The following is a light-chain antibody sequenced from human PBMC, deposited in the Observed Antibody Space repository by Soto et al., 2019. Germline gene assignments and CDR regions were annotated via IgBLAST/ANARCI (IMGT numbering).Light chain of an antibody. CDR3: QQRSNWPPVYT. J-gene: IGKJ2*01. Sequence: EVVLTQSPATLSLSPGEIASLSCRASQSVTSYLAWYQQKPGQAPRLLIYAASNRATGIPARFSGSGSGTDFTLTISSLEPEDFAVYYCQQRSNWPPVYTFGQGTK. V-gene: IGKV3-11*01. CDR1: QSVTSY. CDR2: AAS.